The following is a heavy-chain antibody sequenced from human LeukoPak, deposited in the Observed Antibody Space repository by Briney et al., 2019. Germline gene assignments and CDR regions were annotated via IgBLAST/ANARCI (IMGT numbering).Heavy chain of an antibody. CDR2: IIPILGIA. CDR3: ASNEKRTYCSSTSCSYFDY. CDR1: GGTFSSYT. J-gene: IGHJ4*02. Sequence: SVKVSCKASGGTFSSYTISWVRQAPGQGLEWMGRIIPILGIANYAQKFQGRVTITADKSTSTAYMELSSLRSEDTAVYYFASNEKRTYCSSTSCSYFDYWGQGTLVTVSS. D-gene: IGHD2-2*01. V-gene: IGHV1-69*02.